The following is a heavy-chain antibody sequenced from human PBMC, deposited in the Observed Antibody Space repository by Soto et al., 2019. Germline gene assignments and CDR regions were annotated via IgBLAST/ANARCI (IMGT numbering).Heavy chain of an antibody. CDR1: GVSISSYY. Sequence: ETLSLTCTVSGVSISSYYWSWIRQTPGKGLEWIGYIFYFGSTNYNPSLKSRVTLSIDTSKNQLSLKLSSVTAADTAVYYCARHSPDFDWLSQFDYWGQGTLVTVSS. CDR3: ARHSPDFDWLSQFDY. D-gene: IGHD3-9*01. CDR2: IFYFGST. J-gene: IGHJ4*02. V-gene: IGHV4-59*08.